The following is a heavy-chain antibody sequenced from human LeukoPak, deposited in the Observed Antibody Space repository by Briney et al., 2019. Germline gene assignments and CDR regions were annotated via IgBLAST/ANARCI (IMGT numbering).Heavy chain of an antibody. J-gene: IGHJ5*02. Sequence: PSETLSFTCTVSGGSINTCYWGWIRQPPGQGWEWIGYIYYSGGTNYNPSLKSRVTISVDTTKNQSSLKLSSVTAADTAVYYCARRSFYYDSSGYYHNWFDPWGQGTLITVSS. CDR3: ARRSFYYDSSGYYHNWFDP. V-gene: IGHV4-59*01. CDR1: GGSINTCY. D-gene: IGHD3-22*01. CDR2: IYYSGGT.